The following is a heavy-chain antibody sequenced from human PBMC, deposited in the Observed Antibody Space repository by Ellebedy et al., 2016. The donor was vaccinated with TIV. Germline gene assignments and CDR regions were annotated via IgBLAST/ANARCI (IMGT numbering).Heavy chain of an antibody. CDR2: IYSSGIT. D-gene: IGHD3/OR15-3a*01. J-gene: IGHJ4*02. Sequence: GESLKISCAVSGFTVSGNYMNWVRQAPGKGLEWVSIIYSSGITYYPDSVKGRFTISRDNSKNTVSLQMNSLRAEDTAVYYCSRVDLGLAFHYWGRGTLVTVSS. CDR1: GFTVSGNY. CDR3: SRVDLGLAFHY. V-gene: IGHV3-53*01.